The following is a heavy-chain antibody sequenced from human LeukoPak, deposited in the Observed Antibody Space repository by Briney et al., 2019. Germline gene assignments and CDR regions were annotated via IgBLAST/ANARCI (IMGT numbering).Heavy chain of an antibody. Sequence: GRSLRLSCAASGFTFGSYPMHWVRQAPGKGLEWVAVISYDGSNKYYADSVKGRFTISRDNSKNTLYLQMNSLRAEDTAVYYCASEIIFGSFDYWGQGTLVTVSS. CDR1: GFTFGSYP. J-gene: IGHJ4*02. V-gene: IGHV3-30*04. CDR3: ASEIIFGSFDY. CDR2: ISYDGSNK. D-gene: IGHD3-3*01.